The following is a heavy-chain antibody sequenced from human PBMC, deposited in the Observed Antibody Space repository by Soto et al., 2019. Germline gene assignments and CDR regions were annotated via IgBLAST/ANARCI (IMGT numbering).Heavy chain of an antibody. V-gene: IGHV1-18*01. Sequence: ASVKVSCKASGYTFTSYGISWVRQAPGQGLEWMGWISAYNGNTNYAQKLQGRVTMTTDTSTSTAYMELSSLRSEDTAVYYCARDLTYYYGSGSYKGDAFDIWGQGTMVTVSS. CDR3: ARDLTYYYGSGSYKGDAFDI. D-gene: IGHD3-10*01. CDR1: GYTFTSYG. CDR2: ISAYNGNT. J-gene: IGHJ3*02.